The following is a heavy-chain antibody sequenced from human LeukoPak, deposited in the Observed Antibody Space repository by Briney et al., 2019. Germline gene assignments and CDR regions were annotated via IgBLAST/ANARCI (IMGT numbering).Heavy chain of an antibody. D-gene: IGHD3-16*01. CDR2: VYYSGGT. J-gene: IGHJ3*02. Sequence: SGTLSLTCTVSGGSISSYFWSWVRQPPGKGLEWIGYVYYSGGTKYNPSPKSRVTISVDTSKKQFSLKLSSATAADTAVYYCARVLDLSKRGLDAFDIWGQGTMVTVSP. CDR1: GGSISSYF. CDR3: ARVLDLSKRGLDAFDI. V-gene: IGHV4-59*01.